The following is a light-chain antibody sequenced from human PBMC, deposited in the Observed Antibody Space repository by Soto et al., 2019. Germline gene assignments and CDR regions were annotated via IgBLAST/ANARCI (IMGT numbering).Light chain of an antibody. CDR2: QAS. Sequence: DIQMTQSPSTLSASVGDRVTITCRASQRIAVWLAWYQQKPGKAPKLLIYQASRLESGVPSRFSGSGSGTEFTLTISSLQPDDFATYYRQQHQTYSTFGQGTKVDIK. J-gene: IGKJ1*01. CDR1: QRIAVW. V-gene: IGKV1-5*03. CDR3: QQHQTYST.